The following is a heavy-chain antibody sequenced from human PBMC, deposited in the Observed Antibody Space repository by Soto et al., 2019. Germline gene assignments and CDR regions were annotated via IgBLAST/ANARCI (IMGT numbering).Heavy chain of an antibody. V-gene: IGHV3-7*03. D-gene: IGHD4-4*01. CDR3: AGWGGHDYNY. CDR1: GFTFSNYW. J-gene: IGHJ4*02. Sequence: EVQLLGSGGGLVQPGGSLRLSCVGSGFTFSNYWMNWVRQAPGKGLEWVANINPDGNVGTYVDSVRGRFTTSRDNAKNSLYLQMNSLRADDTAVYFLAGWGGHDYNYWGQGIMVTVSS. CDR2: INPDGNVG.